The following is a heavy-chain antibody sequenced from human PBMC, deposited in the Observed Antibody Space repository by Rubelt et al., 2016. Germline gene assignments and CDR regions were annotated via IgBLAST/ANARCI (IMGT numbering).Heavy chain of an antibody. J-gene: IGHJ4*02. CDR2: ISSSSSYT. Sequence: SYSMNWVRQAPGKGLEWVSSISSSSSYTNYADSVKGRFTISRDNAKNSLYLQMNSPRAEDTAVYYCARVLIRSGGSRYYFDYWGQGTLVTVSS. CDR3: ARVLIRSGGSRYYFDY. D-gene: IGHD2-15*01. CDR1: SYS. V-gene: IGHV3-21*04.